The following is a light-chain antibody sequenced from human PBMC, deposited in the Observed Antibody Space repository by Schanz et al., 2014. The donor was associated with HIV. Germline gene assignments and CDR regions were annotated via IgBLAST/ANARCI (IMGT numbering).Light chain of an antibody. CDR2: DVT. Sequence: QSVLTQPASVSGSLGQSITISCTGTSGDGGRYHYVSWYQQHPGQAPKLLIYDVTYRPSGISNRFSGSKSGYTASLTISGLQAEDEADYYCSSYTSSSTPLVFGGGTKLTVL. CDR1: SGDGGRYHY. CDR3: SSYTSSSTPLV. J-gene: IGLJ3*02. V-gene: IGLV2-14*03.